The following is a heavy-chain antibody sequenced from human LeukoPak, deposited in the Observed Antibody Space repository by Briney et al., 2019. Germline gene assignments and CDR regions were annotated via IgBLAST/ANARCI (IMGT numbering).Heavy chain of an antibody. CDR2: IHPSGTL. Sequence: SQTLSLTCTVSGASFSSGDQYWNWIRQSPGKGLEWVGSIHPSGTLYNNPSLESRVTMSMDTSKNQFSLNLNSVTAADTAVYFCSRGLDSRKIGYWGQGTLVTVSS. CDR3: SRGLDSRKIGY. V-gene: IGHV4-31*03. J-gene: IGHJ4*02. D-gene: IGHD3-22*01. CDR1: GASFSSGDQY.